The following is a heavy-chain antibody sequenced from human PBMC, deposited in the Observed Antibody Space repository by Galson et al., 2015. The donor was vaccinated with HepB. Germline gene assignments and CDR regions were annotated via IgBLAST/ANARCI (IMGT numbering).Heavy chain of an antibody. CDR1: GFTFSSFA. V-gene: IGHV3-30*04. CDR2: ISFAGRDE. Sequence: SLRLSCAASGFTFSSFAMHWVRQAPGKGLEWVAVISFAGRDEYYSDSVKGRFTLSRDNVKNTMFLQMNSLRGDDTALYYCARGEALYYYGMDVWGQGTTVTVSS. J-gene: IGHJ6*02. CDR3: ARGEALYYYGMDV.